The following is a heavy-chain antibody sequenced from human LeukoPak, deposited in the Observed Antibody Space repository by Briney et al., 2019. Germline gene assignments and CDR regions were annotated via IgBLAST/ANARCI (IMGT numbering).Heavy chain of an antibody. D-gene: IGHD1-14*01. CDR3: ARGRKSDY. V-gene: IGHV4-34*01. CDR1: GGSFSGYY. Sequence: SETLSLTCAVYGGSFSGYYWSWIRQPPGKGLEWIGEINHSGSTNYNPSLKSRVTISVDTSKNQFSLKLSSVTAADTAVYYCARGRKSDYWGQGTLVTVSS. J-gene: IGHJ4*02. CDR2: INHSGST.